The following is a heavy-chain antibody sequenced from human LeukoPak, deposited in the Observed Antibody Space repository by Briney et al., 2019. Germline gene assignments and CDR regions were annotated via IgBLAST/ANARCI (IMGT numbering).Heavy chain of an antibody. J-gene: IGHJ4*02. D-gene: IGHD2/OR15-2a*01. CDR3: AKVVRTGNSMFDF. CDR1: GFTFSSYA. CDR2: FSETNSGT. V-gene: IGHV3-23*01. Sequence: GGSLRLSRAASGFTFSSYAMSWVRQAPGKGLEWVSGFSETNSGTYYADSVKGRFTISRDNSRNTLYLQMNRLGAEDTAEYFCAKVVRTGNSMFDFWGQGTLVTVSS.